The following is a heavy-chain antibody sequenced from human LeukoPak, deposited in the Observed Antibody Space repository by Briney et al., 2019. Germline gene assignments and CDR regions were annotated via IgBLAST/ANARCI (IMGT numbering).Heavy chain of an antibody. J-gene: IGHJ3*02. V-gene: IGHV3-7*01. D-gene: IGHD3-9*01. CDR3: ARGLRSTGYALDI. Sequence: GGSLRLSCAASGFTFSSYWMSWVRQAPGKGPEWVANIKQDGSEKYYVDSVEGRFTISRDNAKNSLYLQMNSLRAEDTAVYYCARGLRSTGYALDIWGQGTMVTVSS. CDR2: IKQDGSEK. CDR1: GFTFSSYW.